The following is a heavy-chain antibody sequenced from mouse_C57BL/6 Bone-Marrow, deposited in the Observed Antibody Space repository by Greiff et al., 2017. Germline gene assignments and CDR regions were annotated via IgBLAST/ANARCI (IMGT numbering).Heavy chain of an antibody. CDR1: GYTFTDYY. CDR3: ARSFYYSNYEYFDV. Sequence: VKLMESGPELVKPGASVKISCKASGYTFTDYYINWVKQRPGQGLEWIGWIFPGSGSTYYNEKFKGKATLTVDKSSSTAYMLLSSLTSEDSAVYFCARSFYYSNYEYFDVWGTGTTVTVSS. V-gene: IGHV1-75*01. D-gene: IGHD2-5*01. J-gene: IGHJ1*03. CDR2: IFPGSGST.